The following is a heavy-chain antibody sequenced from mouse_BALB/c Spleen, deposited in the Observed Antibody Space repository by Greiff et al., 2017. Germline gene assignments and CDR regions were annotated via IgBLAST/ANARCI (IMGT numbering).Heavy chain of an antibody. Sequence: VQRVESGAELAKPGASVKMSCKASGYTFTSYWMHWVKQRPGQGLEWIGYINPSTGYTEYNQKFKDKATLTADKSSSTAYMQLSSLTSEDSAVYYCARKDYGSSWFAYWGQGTLVTVSA. CDR3: ARKDYGSSWFAY. CDR1: GYTFTSYW. D-gene: IGHD1-1*01. V-gene: IGHV1-7*01. CDR2: INPSTGYT. J-gene: IGHJ3*01.